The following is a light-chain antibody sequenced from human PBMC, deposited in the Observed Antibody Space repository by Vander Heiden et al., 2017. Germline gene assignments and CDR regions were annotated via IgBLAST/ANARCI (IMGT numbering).Light chain of an antibody. CDR3: SSYTSSRSVV. Sequence: QSALTQPASVSGSPGQSITISCTGTSSDVGGYNYVSWYQQHPGKAPKLMIYDVSTRPSGVSNRFSGSKSGNTASLTISGLQAEDEADYYGSSYTSSRSVVFGGGTKLTVL. CDR1: SSDVGGYNY. J-gene: IGLJ2*01. V-gene: IGLV2-14*01. CDR2: DVS.